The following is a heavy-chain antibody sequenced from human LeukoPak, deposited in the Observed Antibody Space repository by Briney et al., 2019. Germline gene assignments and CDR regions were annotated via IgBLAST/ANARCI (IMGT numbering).Heavy chain of an antibody. CDR2: INHSGST. V-gene: IGHV4-34*01. CDR3: AREKNGSGSYSAGYDY. Sequence: SETLSLTCAVYGGSFSGYYWIWIRQPPGKGLEGSGEINHSGSTNYHQSHKSLVTISVDTTTNQFSLKLSFVTAADTAVYYCAREKNGSGSYSAGYDYWGQGTLVTVSS. CDR1: GGSFSGYY. J-gene: IGHJ4*02. D-gene: IGHD3-10*01.